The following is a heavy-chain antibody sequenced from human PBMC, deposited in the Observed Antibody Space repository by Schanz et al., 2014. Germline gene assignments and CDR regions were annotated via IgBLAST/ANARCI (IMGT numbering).Heavy chain of an antibody. CDR1: GFNFRNYW. CDR2: ISDSGDST. V-gene: IGHV3-11*01. J-gene: IGHJ4*02. Sequence: VQLLESGGGLVQPGGSLRLSCVVSGFNFRNYWMSWVRQAPGKGLEWVSDISDSGDSTHYADSVKGRFTISRDNAKISLFLQMNSLSAEDTAVYYCAKVAPAATYLDSWGLGTLVTVSS. D-gene: IGHD2-2*01. CDR3: AKVAPAATYLDS.